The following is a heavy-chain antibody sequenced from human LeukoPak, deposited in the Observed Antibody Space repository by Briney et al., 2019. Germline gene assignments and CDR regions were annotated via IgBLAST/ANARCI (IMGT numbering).Heavy chain of an antibody. V-gene: IGHV1-18*04. Sequence: GASVKVSCTASGYTFSDYYIHWLRQAPGQGLEWMGWISAYNGNTNYAQKLQGRVTMTTDTSTSTAYMELRSLRSDDTAVYYCARGRKSGCDWKAGEYYFDYWGQGTLVTVSS. CDR2: ISAYNGNT. CDR3: ARGRKSGCDWKAGEYYFDY. J-gene: IGHJ4*02. D-gene: IGHD5-12*01. CDR1: GYTFSDYY.